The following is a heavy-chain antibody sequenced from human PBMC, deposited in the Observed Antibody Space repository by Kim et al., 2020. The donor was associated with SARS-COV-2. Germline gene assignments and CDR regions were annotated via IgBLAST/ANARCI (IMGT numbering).Heavy chain of an antibody. CDR3: ARLDGIQLWSQLFDY. V-gene: IGHV4-39*01. CDR2: IYYSGST. Sequence: SETLSLTCTVSGGSISSSSYYWGWIRQPPGKGLEWIGSIYYSGSTYYNPSLKSRVTISVDTSKNQFSLKLSSVTAADTAVYYCARLDGIQLWSQLFDYWGQGTLVTVSS. D-gene: IGHD5-18*01. J-gene: IGHJ4*02. CDR1: GGSISSSSYY.